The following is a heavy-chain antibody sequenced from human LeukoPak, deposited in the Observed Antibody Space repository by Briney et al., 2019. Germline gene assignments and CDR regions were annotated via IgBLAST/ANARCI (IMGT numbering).Heavy chain of an antibody. V-gene: IGHV4-31*03. CDR3: ARDHASRSSGWAYDAFDI. CDR2: IYYSGST. J-gene: IGHJ3*02. CDR1: GGSISSGGYY. D-gene: IGHD6-19*01. Sequence: TLSLTCTVSGGSISSGGYYWSWIRQHPGKGLEWIGYIYYSGSTYYNPSLKSRVTISVDTSKNQFSLKLSSVTAADTAVYYCARDHASRSSGWAYDAFDIWGQGTMVTVSS.